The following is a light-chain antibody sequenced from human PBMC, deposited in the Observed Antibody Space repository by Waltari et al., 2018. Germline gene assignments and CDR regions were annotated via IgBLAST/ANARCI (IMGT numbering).Light chain of an antibody. Sequence: DIVMNQSPDSLAVSLGERATINCKSSQVVLDSSNNNNYLALYQQKPGQPPKLLIYWASTRESGVPDRFSGSGSGTDFTLTISSLQAEDVAVYYCQQYYSIPWTFGQGTKVEIK. CDR2: WAS. V-gene: IGKV4-1*01. CDR1: QVVLDSSNNNNY. J-gene: IGKJ1*01. CDR3: QQYYSIPWT.